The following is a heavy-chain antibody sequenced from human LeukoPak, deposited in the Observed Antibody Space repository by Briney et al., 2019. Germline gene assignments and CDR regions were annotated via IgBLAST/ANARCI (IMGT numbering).Heavy chain of an antibody. CDR3: AKDARGVSDY. CDR2: IRFDGSYK. D-gene: IGHD3-10*01. CDR1: GFTFSSYG. Sequence: GGSLRLSCAASGFTFSSYGMQWVRQAPGKGLEWVTFIRFDGSYKSYADSVKGRFTISRDNSKNTLYLQMNSLRAEDTAVYYCAKDARGVSDYWGQGTLVTVSS. V-gene: IGHV3-30*02. J-gene: IGHJ4*02.